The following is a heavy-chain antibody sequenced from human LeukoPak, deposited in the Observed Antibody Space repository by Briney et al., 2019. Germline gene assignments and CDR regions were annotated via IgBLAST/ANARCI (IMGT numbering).Heavy chain of an antibody. Sequence: GSLRLSCAASGFTFSDYYMSWIRQAPGKGLEWVSYISSSSYTNYADSVKGRFTISRDNAKNSLYLQMNSLRAEDTAVYYCASRSYYYYGMDVWGQGTTVTVSS. CDR3: ASRSYYYYGMDV. V-gene: IGHV3-11*06. J-gene: IGHJ6*02. CDR2: ISSSSYT. CDR1: GFTFSDYY.